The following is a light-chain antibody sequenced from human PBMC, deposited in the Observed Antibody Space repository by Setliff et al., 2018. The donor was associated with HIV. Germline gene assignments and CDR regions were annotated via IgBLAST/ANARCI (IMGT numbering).Light chain of an antibody. V-gene: IGLV2-11*01. Sequence: QSVLTQPRPVSGSPGQSVTISCTGTSSDVGLYNFVSWYQQHPGSAPKLLIFDVTKRPSGVPDRFGGSKSGNTASLIISGLQTEDEADYYCCSYAGTTPYVFGTGTKVTVL. J-gene: IGLJ1*01. CDR2: DVT. CDR3: CSYAGTTPYV. CDR1: SSDVGLYNF.